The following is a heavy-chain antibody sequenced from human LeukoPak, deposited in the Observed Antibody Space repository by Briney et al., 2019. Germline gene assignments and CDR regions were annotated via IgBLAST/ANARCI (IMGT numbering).Heavy chain of an antibody. Sequence: SVKVSCKASGGTFSSYAISWVRQAPGQGLEWMGGIIPIFGTANYAQKFQGRVTITADKSTSTAYMELSSLRSEDTAVYYCARGYSSSWDAFDIWGQGTMVTVSS. CDR2: IIPIFGTA. J-gene: IGHJ3*02. D-gene: IGHD6-13*01. V-gene: IGHV1-69*06. CDR3: ARGYSSSWDAFDI. CDR1: GGTFSSYA.